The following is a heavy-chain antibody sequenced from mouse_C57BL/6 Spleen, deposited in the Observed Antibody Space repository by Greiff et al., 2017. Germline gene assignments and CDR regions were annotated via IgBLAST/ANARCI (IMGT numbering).Heavy chain of an antibody. Sequence: EVQLQQSGPELVKPGASVKISCKASGYTFTDYYMNWVKQSHGKSLEWIGDINPNNGGTSYNQKFKGKATLTVDKSSSTAYMALRSLTSEDSAVYYCARASYYYAMDYWGQGTSVTVSS. CDR2: INPNNGGT. V-gene: IGHV1-26*01. CDR3: ARASYYYAMDY. CDR1: GYTFTDYY. J-gene: IGHJ4*01.